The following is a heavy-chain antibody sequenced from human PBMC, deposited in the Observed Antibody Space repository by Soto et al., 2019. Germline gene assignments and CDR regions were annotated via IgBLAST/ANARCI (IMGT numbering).Heavy chain of an antibody. V-gene: IGHV1-18*01. D-gene: IGHD2-15*01. J-gene: IGHJ4*02. CDR1: GYTFTSYG. CDR3: ARVEDCSGGSCYDNLSDY. Sequence: GASVKVSCKASGYTFTSYGISWVRQAPGQGLEWMGWISAYNGNTNYAQKLQGRVTMTTDTSTSTAYMELRSLRSDDTAVYYCARVEDCSGGSCYDNLSDYWGQGTLVTVSS. CDR2: ISAYNGNT.